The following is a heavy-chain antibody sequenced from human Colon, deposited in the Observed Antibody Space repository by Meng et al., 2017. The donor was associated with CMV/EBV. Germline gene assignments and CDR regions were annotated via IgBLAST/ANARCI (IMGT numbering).Heavy chain of an antibody. J-gene: IGHJ4*02. Sequence: QVPLQQWGAGTLKPSETLSLTCAVYGGSFSGYYWSWIRQPPGKGLEWIGEINHSGSTNYNPSLKSRVTISVDTSKNQFSLKLSSVTAADTAVYYCARGLYGSGRHQIDYWGQGTLVTVSS. CDR2: INHSGST. CDR3: ARGLYGSGRHQIDY. V-gene: IGHV4-34*01. CDR1: GGSFSGYY. D-gene: IGHD3-10*01.